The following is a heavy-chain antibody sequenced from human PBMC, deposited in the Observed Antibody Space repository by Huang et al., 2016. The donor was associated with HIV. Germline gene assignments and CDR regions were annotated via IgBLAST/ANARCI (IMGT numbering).Heavy chain of an antibody. D-gene: IGHD1-1*01. V-gene: IGHV4-34*01. CDR3: ARERMMSWLDDHDAFDI. CDR1: GGSFSGYY. Sequence: QVQLQQWGAGLLKPSETLSLTCAVYGGSFSGYYWRWIRQSPGKGLEWIGVITPSGSTNHIPSLKSRLTISVDTSKNQFSLKLSSVTAADTAVYYCARERMMSWLDDHDAFDIWGQGTMVTVSS. CDR2: ITPSGST. J-gene: IGHJ3*02.